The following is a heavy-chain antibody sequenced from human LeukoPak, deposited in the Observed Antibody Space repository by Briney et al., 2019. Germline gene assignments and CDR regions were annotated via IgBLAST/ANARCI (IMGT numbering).Heavy chain of an antibody. CDR1: GGSISGYY. CDR3: ARGPGTANSTYDY. J-gene: IGHJ4*02. CDR2: VYYSGST. Sequence: SETLSLTCSVSGGSISGYYWSWIRQPPGEGLEWIGYVYYSGSTYYNPSLKSRVTISVDTSKNQFSLKLSSVTAADTTVYYCARGPGTANSTYDYWGQGTLVTVSS. D-gene: IGHD1-7*01. V-gene: IGHV4-59*12.